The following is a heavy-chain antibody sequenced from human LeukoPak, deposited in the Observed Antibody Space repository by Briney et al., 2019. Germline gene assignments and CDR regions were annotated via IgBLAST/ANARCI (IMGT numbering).Heavy chain of an antibody. V-gene: IGHV3-23*01. Sequence: GGSLRLSCAASGFTFSSYAMSWVRQAPGKGLEWVSAISGSGGSTYYADSVKGRFTISRDNSKDTLYLHMKTLRPEDTAVYYCARESGFMMVGEINADNWFDPWGQGTPVTVSS. CDR1: GFTFSSYA. J-gene: IGHJ5*02. D-gene: IGHD3-22*01. CDR3: ARESGFMMVGEINADNWFDP. CDR2: ISGSGGST.